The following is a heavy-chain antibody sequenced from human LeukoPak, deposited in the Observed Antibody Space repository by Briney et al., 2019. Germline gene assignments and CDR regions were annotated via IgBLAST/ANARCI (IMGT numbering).Heavy chain of an antibody. V-gene: IGHV4-59*01. CDR2: IYYSGST. Sequence: PSETLSLTCTVSGGSISSYYWSWIRQPPGKGLEWIGYIYYSGSTNYNPSLKSRVTISVDTSKNQFSLKLSSVTAADTAVYYSARDRFQRAVKYYYYYMDVWGKGTTVTVSS. CDR1: GGSISSYY. CDR3: ARDRFQRAVKYYYYYMDV. D-gene: IGHD4-17*01. J-gene: IGHJ6*03.